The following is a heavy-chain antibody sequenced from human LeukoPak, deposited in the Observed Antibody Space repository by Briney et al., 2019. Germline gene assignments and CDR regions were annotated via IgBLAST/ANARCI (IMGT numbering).Heavy chain of an antibody. D-gene: IGHD3-22*01. CDR2: IYYSGTT. Sequence: PSETLSLTCSVSGDSSSSYYWSWIRQPPGKELEWIGYIYYSGTTNYNPSLKSRVTISVDTSKNQISLKLTSVTSADTAVYSCARLLDNDISGDPDTFDVWGQGTTVSVSS. CDR3: ARLLDNDISGDPDTFDV. J-gene: IGHJ3*01. V-gene: IGHV4-59*01. CDR1: GDSSSSYY.